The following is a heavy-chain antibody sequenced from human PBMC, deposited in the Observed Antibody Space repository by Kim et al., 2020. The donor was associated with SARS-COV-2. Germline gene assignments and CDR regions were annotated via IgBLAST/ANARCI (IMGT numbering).Heavy chain of an antibody. V-gene: IGHV3-21*06. Sequence: YVDSVKGRFTMSRDKAKNSLYLQMGSLRTEDTASYYCAALDTVQVPGGIWGQGTLVTVSS. D-gene: IGHD3-10*01. CDR3: AALDTVQVPGGI. J-gene: IGHJ4*02.